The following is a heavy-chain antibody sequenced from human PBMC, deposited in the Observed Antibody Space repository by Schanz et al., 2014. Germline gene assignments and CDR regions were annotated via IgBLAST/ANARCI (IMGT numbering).Heavy chain of an antibody. D-gene: IGHD1-26*01. CDR1: GYTFINSD. CDR3: ARDPYSASYFPSPPLYGLDV. Sequence: QVQLVQSGSELKKPGASVKVSCKASGYTFINSDINWVRQAPGQGLEWMATINPSGGSTSFAQKFQGRVTMTRATSTSTVNMELTSLRSEDTAVYYCARDPYSASYFPSPPLYGLDVWGQGTTVTVSS. V-gene: IGHV1-46*01. J-gene: IGHJ6*02. CDR2: INPSGGST.